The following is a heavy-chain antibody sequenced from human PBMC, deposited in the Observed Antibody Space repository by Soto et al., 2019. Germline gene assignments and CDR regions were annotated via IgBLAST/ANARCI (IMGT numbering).Heavy chain of an antibody. D-gene: IGHD3-3*01. CDR3: ARVVRDYSSGFPTNNWLDP. V-gene: IGHV4-59*01. CDR2: IHDSGST. CDR1: GGSISGFY. J-gene: IGHJ5*02. Sequence: PSETLSLTCSVSGGSISGFYWTWIRQPPGKGLEWIGYIHDSGSTNYNPALESRVSISVDTSKNGLSLKLSSVTAADTAMYYCARVVRDYSSGFPTNNWLDPWGQGTLVTVSS.